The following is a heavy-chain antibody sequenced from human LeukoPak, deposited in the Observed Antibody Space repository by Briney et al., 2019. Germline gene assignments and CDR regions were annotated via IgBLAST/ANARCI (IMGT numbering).Heavy chain of an antibody. CDR3: TRGPYRVV. CDR1: GFTFGDYA. D-gene: IGHD2-15*01. V-gene: IGHV3-49*04. CDR2: IRSKAYGGTT. J-gene: IGHJ3*01. Sequence: HSGRSLRLSCTASGFTFGDYAMSWVRQAPGKGLEWVGFIRSKAYGGTTEYAASVKGRFTISRDESKSIAYLQMNSLKTEDTAVYYCTRGPYRVVWGQGTMVTVSS.